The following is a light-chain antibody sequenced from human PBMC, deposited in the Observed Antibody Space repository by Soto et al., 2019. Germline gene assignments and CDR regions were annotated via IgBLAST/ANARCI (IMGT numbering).Light chain of an antibody. Sequence: DIQMTQSPSSLSASVGGRVGITCRASQRISSFLNWYQQKPGKAPKLLIYAASTLQSGVPSRFSGSGSGTAFTLTISSLQPEDFATYYCQQSYSTPRTFGQGTKVDIK. CDR3: QQSYSTPRT. V-gene: IGKV1-39*01. CDR1: QRISSF. J-gene: IGKJ1*01. CDR2: AAS.